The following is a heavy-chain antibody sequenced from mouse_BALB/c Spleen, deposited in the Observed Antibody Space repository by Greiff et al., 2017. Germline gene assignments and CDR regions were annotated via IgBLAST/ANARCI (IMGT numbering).Heavy chain of an antibody. CDR2: ISSGGSYT. CDR1: GFTFSSYT. CDR3: TVYYDYWYYFDY. V-gene: IGHV5-6-4*01. D-gene: IGHD2-4*01. Sequence: EVKLMESGGGLVKPGGSLKLSCAASGFTFSSYTMSWVRQTPEKRLEWVATISSGGSYTYYPDSVKGRFTISRDNAKNTLYLQMSSLKSEDTAMYYCTVYYDYWYYFDYWGQGTTLTVSS. J-gene: IGHJ2*01.